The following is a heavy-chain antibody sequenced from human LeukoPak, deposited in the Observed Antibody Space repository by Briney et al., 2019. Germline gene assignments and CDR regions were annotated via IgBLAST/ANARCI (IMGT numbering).Heavy chain of an antibody. CDR2: IYHSGST. V-gene: IGHV4-4*02. CDR1: GGSISSSNW. Sequence: PSETLSLTCAVSGGSISSSNWWSWVRQPPWQGLEWIGEIYHSGSTNYNPSLKSRVTISVDKSKNQFSLKLSSVTAADTAVYYCARDPLTEELPIDYWGQGTLVTVSS. CDR3: ARDPLTEELPIDY. D-gene: IGHD1-7*01. J-gene: IGHJ4*02.